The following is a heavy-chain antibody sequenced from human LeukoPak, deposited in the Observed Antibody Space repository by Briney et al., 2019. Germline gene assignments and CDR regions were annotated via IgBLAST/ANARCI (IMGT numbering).Heavy chain of an antibody. Sequence: GGSLRLSCAASGFTFSSYEMNWVRQAPGKGLEWISYISSSGSTMYYADSVKGRFTISRDNAKNSLYLQMNSLRVEDTAVYYCTRDPRNLDYWGQGTLVTVSS. CDR1: GFTFSSYE. CDR3: TRDPRNLDY. D-gene: IGHD1-14*01. J-gene: IGHJ4*02. V-gene: IGHV3-48*03. CDR2: ISSSGSTM.